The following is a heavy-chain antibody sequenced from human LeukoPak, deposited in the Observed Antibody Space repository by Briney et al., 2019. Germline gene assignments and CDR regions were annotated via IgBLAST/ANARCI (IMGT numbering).Heavy chain of an antibody. CDR1: GYTFTGYY. D-gene: IGHD4-17*01. V-gene: IGHV1-2*02. J-gene: IGHJ4*02. Sequence: GASVKVSCKASGYTFTGYYMHWVRQAPGQGLEWMGWINPNSGGTNYAQKFQGRVTMTRDTSISTAYMELSRLRSDDTAVYYCARSENGDYAPSFVYWGQGTLVTVSS. CDR3: ARSENGDYAPSFVY. CDR2: INPNSGGT.